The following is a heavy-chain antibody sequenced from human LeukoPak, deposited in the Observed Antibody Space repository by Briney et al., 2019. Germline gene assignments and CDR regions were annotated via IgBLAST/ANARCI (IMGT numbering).Heavy chain of an antibody. Sequence: SETLSLTCSVSGGSISSHYWSWIRQPPGKGLEWIAYIYYSGSANYNPSLKSRVTMSVDTSKNQFSLKLSSVTAADTAVYYCARGRDWFDPWGQGTLVTVSS. CDR2: IYYSGSA. V-gene: IGHV4-59*11. CDR1: GGSISSHY. CDR3: ARGRDWFDP. J-gene: IGHJ5*02.